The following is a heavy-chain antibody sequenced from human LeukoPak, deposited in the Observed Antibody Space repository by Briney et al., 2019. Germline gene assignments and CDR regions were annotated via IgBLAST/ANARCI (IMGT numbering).Heavy chain of an antibody. V-gene: IGHV4-59*01. CDR1: GGSISSYY. CDR3: ARARVRFLESDAFDI. Sequence: SETLSLTCTVSGGSISSYYWSWIRQPPGKGLEWIGYIYYSGSTNYNPSLKSRVTISVDTSKNQFSLKLSSVTAADTAVYYCARARVRFLESDAFDIWGQGTMVTVSS. CDR2: IYYSGST. D-gene: IGHD3-3*01. J-gene: IGHJ3*02.